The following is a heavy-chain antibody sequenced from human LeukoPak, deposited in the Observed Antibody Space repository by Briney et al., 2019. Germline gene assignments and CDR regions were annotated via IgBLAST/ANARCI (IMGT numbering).Heavy chain of an antibody. D-gene: IGHD6-19*01. CDR2: ISGSGSGGST. CDR1: GFTVSSNY. V-gene: IGHV3-23*01. Sequence: GGSLRLSCAASGFTVSSNYMSRVRQAPGKGLEWVSSISGSGSGGSTYYADSVKGRFTISRDNSKNTLYLQMNSLIAEDTAVYYCAKGKDDSSGWYFFYWGQGTLVTVSS. J-gene: IGHJ4*02. CDR3: AKGKDDSSGWYFFY.